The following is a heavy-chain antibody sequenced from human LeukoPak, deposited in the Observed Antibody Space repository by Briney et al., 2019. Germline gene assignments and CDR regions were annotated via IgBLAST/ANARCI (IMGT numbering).Heavy chain of an antibody. V-gene: IGHV3-23*01. CDR1: GFTFSSYA. CDR2: ISGSGGST. D-gene: IGHD2-21*01. Sequence: GGSLRLSCAASGFTFSSYAMSWVRQAPGKGLEWVSAISGSGGSTYYADSVKGRFTISRDNSKNTLYLQMNSLRAEDTAVYYCATQLRWSDAFDIWGQGTMVTVSS. CDR3: ATQLRWSDAFDI. J-gene: IGHJ3*02.